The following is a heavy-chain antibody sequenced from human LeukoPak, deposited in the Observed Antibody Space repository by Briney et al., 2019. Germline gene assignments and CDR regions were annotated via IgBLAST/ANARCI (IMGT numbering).Heavy chain of an antibody. V-gene: IGHV1-8*01. J-gene: IGHJ6*02. CDR3: ARGFPALYYYGMDV. CDR1: GYTFTSYV. CDR2: MNPNCGNT. Sequence: GASVKVSCKASGYTFTSYVINWVRQATGQGLEWMGWMNPNCGNTGYAQKFQGRVTMTRNTSISTAYMELSSLRSEDTAVYYCARGFPALYYYGMDVWGQGTTVTVSS.